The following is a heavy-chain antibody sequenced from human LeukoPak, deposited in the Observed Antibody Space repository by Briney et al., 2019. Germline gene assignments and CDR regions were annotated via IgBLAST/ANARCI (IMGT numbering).Heavy chain of an antibody. CDR2: ISSNGDNT. CDR1: GFTFSTYV. V-gene: IGHV3-64D*06. J-gene: IGHJ4*02. CDR3: VRGTGY. Sequence: GGALRLSCSVSGFTFSTYVMHWVRQAPGKGLEYVSAISSNGDNTYYADSVKGRFAISRDNSKNTLYLQMSSLRADDTAVYYCVRGTGYWGQGTLVTVSS.